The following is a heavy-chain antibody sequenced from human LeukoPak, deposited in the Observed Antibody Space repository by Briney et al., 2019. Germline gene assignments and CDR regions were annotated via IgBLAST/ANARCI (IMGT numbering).Heavy chain of an antibody. V-gene: IGHV1-2*02. D-gene: IGHD3-22*01. CDR1: GYTFTGYY. J-gene: IGHJ4*02. CDR2: INPNSGGT. CDR3: ARETYYYDSSGYYLDY. Sequence: ASVKVSCKASGYTFTGYYMHWVRQAPGRGLEWMGWINPNSGGTNYAQKFQGRVTMTRDTSISTAYMELSRLRSDDTAVYYCARETYYYDSSGYYLDYWGQGTLVTVSS.